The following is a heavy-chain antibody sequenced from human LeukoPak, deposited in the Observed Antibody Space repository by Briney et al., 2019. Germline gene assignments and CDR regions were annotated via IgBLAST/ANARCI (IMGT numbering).Heavy chain of an antibody. V-gene: IGHV4-4*07. CDR2: IYTSGST. CDR1: GGSISSYY. D-gene: IGHD1-26*01. J-gene: IGHJ4*02. Sequence: SETLSLTCTVSGGSISSYYWSWIRQPAGKGLEWIGRIYTSGSTNYNPSLKSRVTMSVDTSKNQFSLKLSSVTAADTAVYYCAREDISGSYWSFDYWGRGTLVTVSS. CDR3: AREDISGSYWSFDY.